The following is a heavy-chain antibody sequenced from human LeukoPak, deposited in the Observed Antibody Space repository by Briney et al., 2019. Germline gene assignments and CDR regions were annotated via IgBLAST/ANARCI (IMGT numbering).Heavy chain of an antibody. Sequence: SVKVSCKASGGTFSSYAISWVRQAPGHGLEWMGRIIPILGIANYAQKFQGRVTITADKSTSTAYMELSSLRSEDTAVYYCARVDRHYYDSSGYPYYFDYWGQGTLVTVSS. V-gene: IGHV1-69*04. CDR3: ARVDRHYYDSSGYPYYFDY. CDR2: IIPILGIA. D-gene: IGHD3-22*01. CDR1: GGTFSSYA. J-gene: IGHJ4*02.